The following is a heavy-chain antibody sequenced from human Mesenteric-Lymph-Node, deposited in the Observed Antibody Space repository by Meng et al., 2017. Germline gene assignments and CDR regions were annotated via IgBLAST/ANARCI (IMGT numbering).Heavy chain of an antibody. D-gene: IGHD3-3*01. CDR1: GFTFSDYY. CDR2: ITSSGSTI. V-gene: IGHV3-11*01. J-gene: IGHJ4*02. CDR3: ARDDDGGSGWWIGYSYFDY. Sequence: GESLKISCAASGFTFSDYYMSWIRQAPGKGLEWVSYITSSGSTIYYADSVKGRFTISRDNAKNSLYLQMNSLRADDTAVYYCARDDDGGSGWWIGYSYFDYWGQGILVTVSS.